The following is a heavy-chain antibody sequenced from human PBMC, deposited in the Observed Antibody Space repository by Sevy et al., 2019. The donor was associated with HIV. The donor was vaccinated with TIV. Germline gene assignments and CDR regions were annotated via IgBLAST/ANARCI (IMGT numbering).Heavy chain of an antibody. CDR3: ARGFGAVGLRLGELSLPDY. D-gene: IGHD3-16*02. J-gene: IGHJ4*02. CDR2: MNPNSGNT. CDR1: GYTFTSYD. Sequence: ASLKVSCKASGYTFTSYDINWVRQATGQGLEWMGWMNPNSGNTGYAQKFQGRVTMTRNTSISTAYMELSSLRSEDTAVYYCARGFGAVGLRLGELSLPDYWGQGTLVTVSS. V-gene: IGHV1-8*01.